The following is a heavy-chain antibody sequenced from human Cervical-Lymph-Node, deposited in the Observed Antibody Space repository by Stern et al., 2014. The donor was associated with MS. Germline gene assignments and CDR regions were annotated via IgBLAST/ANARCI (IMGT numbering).Heavy chain of an antibody. CDR2: IYTGGTT. J-gene: IGHJ4*02. CDR1: GGSITSAFYY. CDR3: ARSRQRRAFYFDF. V-gene: IGHV4-61*02. Sequence: QVQLQESGPGLVRPSQTLSLTCAVSGGSITSAFYYWSWIRQPAGKGLEWIGRIYTGGTTNYNPSLKSRVTISSDTTNNQSSLNLPSAAAADTAVYFCARSRQRRAFYFDFWGQGTLVTASS.